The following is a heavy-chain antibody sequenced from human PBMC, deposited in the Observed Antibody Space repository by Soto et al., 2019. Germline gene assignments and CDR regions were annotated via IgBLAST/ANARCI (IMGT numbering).Heavy chain of an antibody. Sequence: QVQLVQSGAEVKKPGASVKVSCKASGYTFTSYYMHWVRQAPGQGLEWMGIINPSGGSTSYAQKFQGRVTMSSDTATSTVYKDLSNLRSEDTAVYYCAGDVSSGWYDPYYCYGMDVWGQGTTVTVSS. CDR1: GYTFTSYY. CDR2: INPSGGST. CDR3: AGDVSSGWYDPYYCYGMDV. V-gene: IGHV1-46*01. J-gene: IGHJ6*02. D-gene: IGHD6-19*01.